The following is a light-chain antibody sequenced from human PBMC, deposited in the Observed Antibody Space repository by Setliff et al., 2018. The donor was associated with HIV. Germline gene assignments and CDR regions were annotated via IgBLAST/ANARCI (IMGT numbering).Light chain of an antibody. CDR1: SSDVGGYNF. Sequence: QSVLTQPASVSGSPGQSITISCTGTSSDVGGYNFVSWYQQHPGKAPKLTICEVSNRPSGVSNRFSGSKSGNTASLTISGLQAEDEADYYCSSYTSDSSLVFGTGTKVTVL. V-gene: IGLV2-14*01. J-gene: IGLJ1*01. CDR2: EVS. CDR3: SSYTSDSSLV.